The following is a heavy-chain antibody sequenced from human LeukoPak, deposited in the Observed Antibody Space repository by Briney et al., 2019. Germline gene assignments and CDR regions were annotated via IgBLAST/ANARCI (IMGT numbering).Heavy chain of an antibody. CDR3: ARDRASYCGGDCSYDAFDI. D-gene: IGHD2-21*02. J-gene: IGHJ3*02. V-gene: IGHV1-69*13. CDR1: GGTFSSYA. Sequence: SVKVSCKASGGTFSSYAISWVRQAPGQGLEWMGGIIPIFGTANYAQKFQGRVTITADESTSTAYMELSSLRSEDTAVYYCARDRASYCGGDCSYDAFDIWGQGTMVTVSS. CDR2: IIPIFGTA.